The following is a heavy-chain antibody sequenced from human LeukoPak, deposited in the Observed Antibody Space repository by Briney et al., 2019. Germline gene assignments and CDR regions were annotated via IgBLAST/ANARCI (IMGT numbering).Heavy chain of an antibody. CDR3: ARRCTPYCSGDLDY. J-gene: IGHJ4*02. D-gene: IGHD2-15*01. Sequence: ASVKVSCKASGYTFTSYAMNWVRQAPGQGLEWMGWINTNTGNPTYAQGFTGRFAFSLDTSVSTAYLQISSLKAEDTAVYYCARRCTPYCSGDLDYWGQGTLVTVSS. CDR2: INTNTGNP. CDR1: GYTFTSYA. V-gene: IGHV7-4-1*02.